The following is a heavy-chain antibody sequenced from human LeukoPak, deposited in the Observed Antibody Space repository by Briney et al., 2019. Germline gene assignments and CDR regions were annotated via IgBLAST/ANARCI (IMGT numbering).Heavy chain of an antibody. CDR2: IKSDGSST. D-gene: IGHD4-17*01. Sequence: GGSLRLPCVASGFSFSNYWMHWVRQAPGKGLVWVSRIKSDGSSTTYADSVKGRFTISRDNAKNTLYLEMISLRAEDTAVYYCARASTAVTTRDYFDYWGQGTLVTVSS. CDR3: ARASTAVTTRDYFDY. V-gene: IGHV3-74*01. CDR1: GFSFSNYW. J-gene: IGHJ4*02.